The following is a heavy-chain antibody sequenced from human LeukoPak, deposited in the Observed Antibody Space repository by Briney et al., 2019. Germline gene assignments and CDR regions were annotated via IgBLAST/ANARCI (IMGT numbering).Heavy chain of an antibody. CDR2: ISGDGDST. CDR3: AKDIRRGYSYGFFDY. Sequence: PGGSLRLPCAASGFTFDDYAMHWVRQAPGKGLEWVSLISGDGDSTYYADSVKGRFTISRDNSRNSLYLQMNSLRTEDTALYYCAKDIRRGYSYGFFDYWGQGTLVTVSS. J-gene: IGHJ4*02. V-gene: IGHV3-43*02. D-gene: IGHD5-18*01. CDR1: GFTFDDYA.